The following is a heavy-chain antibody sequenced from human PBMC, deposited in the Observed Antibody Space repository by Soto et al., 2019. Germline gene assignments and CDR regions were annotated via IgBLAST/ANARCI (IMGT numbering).Heavy chain of an antibody. CDR3: ARDLEAADSEYYFDY. D-gene: IGHD6-13*01. Sequence: SETLSLTCTVSGGSISSYYWSWIRQPPGKGLEWIGYIYYSGSTNYNPSLKSRVTISVDTSKNQFSLKLSSVTAADTAVYYCARDLEAADSEYYFDYWGQGTLVTVSS. V-gene: IGHV4-59*01. CDR1: GGSISSYY. CDR2: IYYSGST. J-gene: IGHJ4*02.